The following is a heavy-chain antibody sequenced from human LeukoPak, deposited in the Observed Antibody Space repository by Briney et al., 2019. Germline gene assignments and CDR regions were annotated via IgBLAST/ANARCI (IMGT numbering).Heavy chain of an antibody. J-gene: IGHJ4*02. Sequence: KPSETLSLTCAVYGGSFSGYYWSWIRQPPGKGLEWIGEINHSGSTNYNPSLKSRVTISVDTSKNQFSLKLSSVTAADTAVYYCAREVIVVVSRFDYWGQGTLVTVSS. CDR2: INHSGST. D-gene: IGHD3-22*01. CDR3: AREVIVVVSRFDY. V-gene: IGHV4-34*01. CDR1: GGSFSGYY.